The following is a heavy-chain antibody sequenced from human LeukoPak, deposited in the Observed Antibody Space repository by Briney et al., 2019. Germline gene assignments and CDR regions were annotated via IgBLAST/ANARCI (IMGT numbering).Heavy chain of an antibody. CDR3: AMNDFWSGYYGH. CDR1: GGSVSNTDFY. V-gene: IGHV4-39*01. CDR2: ISYSGKT. D-gene: IGHD3-3*01. Sequence: SETLSLTCIVSGGSVSNTDFYWGWIRQPPGRGLEWIGNISYSGKTFYNPSLKSRVTISADTTQNQLYLRLTSVTAADTAVYFCAMNDFWSGYYGHWGQGILVTVSS. J-gene: IGHJ4*02.